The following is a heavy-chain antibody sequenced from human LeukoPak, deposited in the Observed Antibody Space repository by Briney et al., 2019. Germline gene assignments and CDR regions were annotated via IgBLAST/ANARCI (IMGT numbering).Heavy chain of an antibody. CDR1: GFTFSSYG. D-gene: IGHD3-9*01. CDR2: ISYDGSNK. CDR3: AKDYDILTGYSRFDY. J-gene: IGHJ4*02. Sequence: GGSLGLSCAASGFTFSSYGMHWVRQAPGKGLEWVAVISYDGSNKYYADSVKGRFTISRDNSKNTLYLQMNSLRAEDTAVYYCAKDYDILTGYSRFDYWGQGTLVTVSS. V-gene: IGHV3-30*18.